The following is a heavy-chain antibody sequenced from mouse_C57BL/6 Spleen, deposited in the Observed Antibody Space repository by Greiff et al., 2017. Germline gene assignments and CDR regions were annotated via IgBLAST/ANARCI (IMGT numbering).Heavy chain of an antibody. CDR2: ISSGGSYT. Sequence: EVQRVESGGDLVKPGGSLKLSCAASGFTFSSYGMSWVRPTPDKRLEWVATISSGGSYTYYPDSVKGRFTISRDNAKNTLYLQMSSLKSEDTAMYYCARQELTGSFDYWGQGTTLTVSS. V-gene: IGHV5-6*01. D-gene: IGHD4-1*01. J-gene: IGHJ2*01. CDR3: ARQELTGSFDY. CDR1: GFTFSSYG.